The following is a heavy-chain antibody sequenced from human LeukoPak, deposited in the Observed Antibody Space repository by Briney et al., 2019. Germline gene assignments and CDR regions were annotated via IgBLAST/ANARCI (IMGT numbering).Heavy chain of an antibody. CDR3: ARLTRRSGNYFDS. J-gene: IGHJ4*02. CDR2: IYYGGST. Sequence: KPSETLSLTCAVSGGSISSGGYSWSWIRQPPGKGLEWIGYIYYGGSTNYNPSLKSRVSISVDTSKSQFSLKLSSVTAADTAVYYCARLTRRSGNYFDSWGQGTLVTASS. D-gene: IGHD1-1*01. V-gene: IGHV4-61*08. CDR1: GGSISSGGYS.